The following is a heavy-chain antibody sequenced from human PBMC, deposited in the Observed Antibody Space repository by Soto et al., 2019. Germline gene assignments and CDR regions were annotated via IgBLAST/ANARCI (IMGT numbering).Heavy chain of an antibody. CDR1: GFSLSTARMG. D-gene: IGHD2-2*03. Sequence: QVTLKESGPVLVKPTETLTLTCTVSGFSLSTARMGVSWIRQPPGKALEWLAHIFSNDEKSYSTSLKSRLTRSKDTYKSQVVLTMTNMEPVDTATDYGARIPFGYCISTSFYRADIYYYGMDVLGQGTTVTVSS. CDR3: ARIPFGYCISTSFYRADIYYYGMDV. J-gene: IGHJ6*02. V-gene: IGHV2-26*01. CDR2: IFSNDEK.